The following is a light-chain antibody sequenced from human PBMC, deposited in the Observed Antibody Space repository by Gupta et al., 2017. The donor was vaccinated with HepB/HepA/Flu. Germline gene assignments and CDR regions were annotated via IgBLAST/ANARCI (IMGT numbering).Light chain of an antibody. V-gene: IGKV1-39*01. CDR1: QSISTS. CDR3: QQIYSTPLT. J-gene: IGKJ5*01. Sequence: DIQMTQSPSSLSASIGDRVIITFRASQSISTSLNWYQQESGKAPKLLIYAASNVERGVGSRFSGSGSGTDFTLTIGSRQREDFATYYSQQIYSTPLTFGQGTRLKIK. CDR2: AAS.